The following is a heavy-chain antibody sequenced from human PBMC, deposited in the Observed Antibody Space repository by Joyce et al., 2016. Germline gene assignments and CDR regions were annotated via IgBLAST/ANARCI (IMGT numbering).Heavy chain of an antibody. V-gene: IGHV4-59*01. CDR2: ISYSGTA. CDR3: ARDRNEGYCTSARCYYYYYYGMDV. Sequence: QVQLQESGPGLVKSSETLSLTCTVSGGSINTYYWSWIQQPPGKGLEWIGYISYSGTANYAPSLKSRVTISVDTAKNQISLKVTSVTAADTAVYYCARDRNEGYCTSARCYYYYYYGMDVWGQGTTVTVSS. J-gene: IGHJ6*02. CDR1: GGSINTYY. D-gene: IGHD2-2*01.